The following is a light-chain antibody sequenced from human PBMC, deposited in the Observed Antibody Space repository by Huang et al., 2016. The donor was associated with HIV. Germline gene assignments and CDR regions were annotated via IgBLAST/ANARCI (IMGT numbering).Light chain of an antibody. CDR2: DAS. J-gene: IGKJ4*01. CDR1: QNVFNY. CDR3: QQRGSWPRT. Sequence: EIVLTQSPATLSLSPGERATRSCRASQNVFNYLAWYQQRPGQPPRLLIYDASNRATGIPARFSGSGSGADFTLTISSLDPEDFAVYYCQQRGSWPRTFGGGTKVEIK. V-gene: IGKV3-11*01.